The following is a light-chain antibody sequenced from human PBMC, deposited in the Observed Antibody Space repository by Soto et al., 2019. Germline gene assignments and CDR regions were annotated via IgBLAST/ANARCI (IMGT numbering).Light chain of an antibody. V-gene: IGKV3-15*01. Sequence: EIVMTQSPATLSVSPGERATLSCRASQSVSRNLAWYQQKPGQAPRLLIYGASTRATGIPARFSGSGSGTEFTLTISSLQSEDFALYYCQQYNNWPPGTFGQGTKLEIK. CDR2: GAS. J-gene: IGKJ2*01. CDR1: QSVSRN. CDR3: QQYNNWPPGT.